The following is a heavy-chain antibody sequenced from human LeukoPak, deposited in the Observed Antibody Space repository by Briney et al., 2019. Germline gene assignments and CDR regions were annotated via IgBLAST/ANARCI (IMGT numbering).Heavy chain of an antibody. CDR3: ASGGSSTWRIEYYFDF. CDR2: IYSSGST. Sequence: SETLSLTCTVSGGSISSYYWNGIRQAPERGQGRGGVIYSSGSTNYNPSLKSRVTILVDTSKKQFSLKLRSVPDADTAADHCASGGSSTWRIEYYFDFCCRGPLATVSS. V-gene: IGHV4-59*01. D-gene: IGHD6-13*01. CDR1: GGSISSYY. J-gene: IGHJ4*02.